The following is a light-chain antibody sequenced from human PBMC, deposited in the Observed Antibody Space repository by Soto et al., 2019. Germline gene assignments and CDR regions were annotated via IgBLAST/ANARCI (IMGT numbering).Light chain of an antibody. CDR2: KAS. V-gene: IGKV1-5*03. Sequence: DIQMTQSPSTLSGSVGDRVTITCRASQTISSWLAWYQQKPGKAPKLLIYKASTLKSGVPSRFSGSGSGTDFTLTISSLQPEDFATYYCLQYNSYRTFGQGTKVDIK. CDR1: QTISSW. CDR3: LQYNSYRT. J-gene: IGKJ1*01.